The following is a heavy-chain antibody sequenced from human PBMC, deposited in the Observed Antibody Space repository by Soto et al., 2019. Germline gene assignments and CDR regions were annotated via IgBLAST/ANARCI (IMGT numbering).Heavy chain of an antibody. CDR1: GYRFPVYW. CDR3: AIKRGGLAYVAGYCYGGFVI. CDR2: IYPGDSDT. J-gene: IGHJ3*02. D-gene: IGHD2-21*02. Sequence: GGSLKISWKGAGYRFPVYWIGWVRQMPGKGLEWMGIIYPGDSDTRYSPSFQGKVTTSADKSISTAYLQWSSLKGWDTAMYYRAIKRGGLAYVAGYCYGGFVIWGQGTVVTVSS. V-gene: IGHV5-51*01.